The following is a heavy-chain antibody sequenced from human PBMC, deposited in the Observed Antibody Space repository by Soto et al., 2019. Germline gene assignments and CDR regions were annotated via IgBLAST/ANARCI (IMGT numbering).Heavy chain of an antibody. Sequence: ASVKVSCKASGYTFTSYGISWVRQAPGQGLEWMGWISAYNGNTNYAQKLQGRVTMTTDTSTSTAYMELRSLRSDDTAVYYCARGAYYYDSSGFRELGYWGQGTLVTVS. CDR2: ISAYNGNT. D-gene: IGHD3-22*01. CDR3: ARGAYYYDSSGFRELGY. J-gene: IGHJ4*02. CDR1: GYTFTSYG. V-gene: IGHV1-18*01.